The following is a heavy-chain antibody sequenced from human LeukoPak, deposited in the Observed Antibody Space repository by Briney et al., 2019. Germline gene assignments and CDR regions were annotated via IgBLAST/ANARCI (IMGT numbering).Heavy chain of an antibody. CDR3: ASPGIAAAGTDRGFDY. Sequence: SETLSLTCTVSGGSISSYYWSWIRQPPGKGMEWIGFIYYSGSTNYNPSLKSRVTISVDTSKNQFSLRLSSVTAADTAVYYCASPGIAAAGTDRGFDYWGQGAPVTVSS. CDR1: GGSISSYY. J-gene: IGHJ4*02. D-gene: IGHD6-13*01. V-gene: IGHV4-59*01. CDR2: IYYSGST.